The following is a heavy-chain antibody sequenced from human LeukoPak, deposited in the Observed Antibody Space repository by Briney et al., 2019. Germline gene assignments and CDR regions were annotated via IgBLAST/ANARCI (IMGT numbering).Heavy chain of an antibody. CDR1: GGSISSNSYY. J-gene: IGHJ4*02. D-gene: IGHD5-18*01. V-gene: IGHV4-39*07. CDR3: ARAGGYGLIDY. CDR2: IYHSGTTYSGST. Sequence: WETLSLTCTVSGGSISSNSYYWVWIRQPPGKGLEWIGSIYHSGTTYSGSTYYNPSLKSRVTISLDTSKNQFSLKVGSMTAADTAVYYCARAGGYGLIDYWGQGTMVTVSS.